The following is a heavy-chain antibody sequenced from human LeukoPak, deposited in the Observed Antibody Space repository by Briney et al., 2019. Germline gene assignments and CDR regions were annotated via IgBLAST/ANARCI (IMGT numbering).Heavy chain of an antibody. J-gene: IGHJ6*02. Sequence: GGSLRLSCAASGFTFSSYWMSWVRQAPGKGLEWVANIKQDGSEKYYVDSVKGRFTISRDNAKNSLYLQMNSLRAEDTAVYYCARFDSGYDPRTYYYYYYGMDVWGQGTTVTVSS. V-gene: IGHV3-7*01. CDR3: ARFDSGYDPRTYYYYYYGMDV. D-gene: IGHD5-12*01. CDR1: GFTFSSYW. CDR2: IKQDGSEK.